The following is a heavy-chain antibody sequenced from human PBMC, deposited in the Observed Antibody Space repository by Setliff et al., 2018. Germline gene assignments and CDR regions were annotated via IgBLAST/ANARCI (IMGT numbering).Heavy chain of an antibody. D-gene: IGHD3-3*01. Sequence: SETLSLTCAVSGYSISSGYYWGWIRQPPGKGLEWIGNIYHSGSTYYNPSLKSRVTISVDTSKNQFSLKLTSVTVADTAVYYCARHGLQFLEWLSAFDYWGQGTLVTVSS. CDR3: ARHGLQFLEWLSAFDY. CDR1: GYSISSGYY. CDR2: IYHSGST. V-gene: IGHV4-38-2*01. J-gene: IGHJ4*02.